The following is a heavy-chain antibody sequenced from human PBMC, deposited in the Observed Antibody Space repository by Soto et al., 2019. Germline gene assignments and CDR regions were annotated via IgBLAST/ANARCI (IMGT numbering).Heavy chain of an antibody. CDR3: AKEGGYSSSLYYYYYGMDV. CDR1: GFTFSSYA. J-gene: IGHJ6*02. V-gene: IGHV3-23*01. CDR2: FSGSGGST. D-gene: IGHD6-13*01. Sequence: GGSLSLSCAASGFTFSSYAMSWVRQAPGKGLEWVSAFSGSGGSTYYADSAKGRFTISRDNSKNTLFLQMNSLRAEDTAVYYCAKEGGYSSSLYYYYYGMDVWGQGTTVTVSS.